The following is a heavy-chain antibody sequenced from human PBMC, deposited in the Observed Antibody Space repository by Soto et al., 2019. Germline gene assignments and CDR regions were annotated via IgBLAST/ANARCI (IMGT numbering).Heavy chain of an antibody. D-gene: IGHD6-6*01. CDR3: ARDLGGIAARYYYYGMDV. CDR1: GYTFTSYA. V-gene: IGHV1-3*01. Sequence: ASVKVSCKASGYTFTSYAMHWVRQAPGQRLEWMGWINAGNGNTKYSQKFQGRVTITRDTSASTAYMELSSLRSEDTAVYYCARDLGGIAARYYYYGMDVWGQGTTVTVSS. CDR2: INAGNGNT. J-gene: IGHJ6*02.